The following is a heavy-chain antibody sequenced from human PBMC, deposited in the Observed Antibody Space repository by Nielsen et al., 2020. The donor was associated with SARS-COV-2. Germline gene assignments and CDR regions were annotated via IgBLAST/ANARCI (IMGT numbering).Heavy chain of an antibody. CDR1: GFTVSSNY. CDR2: IYSGGST. J-gene: IGHJ4*02. Sequence: GESLKISCVASGFTVSSNYMSWVRQAPGKGLEWVSVIYSGGSTYYADSVKGRFTISRHNSKSTLYLQMNSLRAEDTAVYYCARDLGGVFDYWGQGTLVTVSS. V-gene: IGHV3-53*04. CDR3: ARDLGGVFDY. D-gene: IGHD3-16*01.